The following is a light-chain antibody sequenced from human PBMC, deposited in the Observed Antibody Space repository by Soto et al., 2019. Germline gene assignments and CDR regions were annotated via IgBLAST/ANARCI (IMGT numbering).Light chain of an antibody. J-gene: IGLJ2*01. Sequence: QSVLTQPPSASGTPGQRVTISCSGSSSNIGSNYVYWYQQLPGTVPQLLIYRNSERPSGVPDRFSGSKSGTSASLAISGLLSEDEADYYCAAWDDSLRGVVFGGGTKVTV. CDR2: RNS. V-gene: IGLV1-47*01. CDR3: AAWDDSLRGVV. CDR1: SSNIGSNY.